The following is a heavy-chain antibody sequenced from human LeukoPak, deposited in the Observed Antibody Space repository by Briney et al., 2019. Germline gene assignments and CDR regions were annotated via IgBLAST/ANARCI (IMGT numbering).Heavy chain of an antibody. Sequence: ASETLSLTCTVSGGSISSSSYYWGWIRQPPGKGLEWIGSIYYSGSTYYNPSLKSRVTISVDTSKNQFSLMLNSVTAADTHVYCCARYRAVVPAAIGRYYSYMDVWGKGTTVTISS. CDR1: GGSISSSSYY. CDR3: ARYRAVVPAAIGRYYSYMDV. D-gene: IGHD2-2*01. V-gene: IGHV4-39*07. CDR2: IYYSGST. J-gene: IGHJ6*03.